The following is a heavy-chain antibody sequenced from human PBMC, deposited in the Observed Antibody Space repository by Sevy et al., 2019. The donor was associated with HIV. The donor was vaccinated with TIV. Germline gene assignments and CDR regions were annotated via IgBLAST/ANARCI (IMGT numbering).Heavy chain of an antibody. V-gene: IGHV1-2*02. CDR2: INPDSGGP. CDR1: GYTFTGYY. Sequence: ASVKVSCKASGYTFTGYYTHWVRQAPGQGLEWMGWINPDSGGPNYAPKFQGRVTLTRDTSISTAYMELSRLKSDDTAVNYCVRDDRDGYFDYWGQGTLVTVSS. CDR3: VRDDRDGYFDY. J-gene: IGHJ4*02.